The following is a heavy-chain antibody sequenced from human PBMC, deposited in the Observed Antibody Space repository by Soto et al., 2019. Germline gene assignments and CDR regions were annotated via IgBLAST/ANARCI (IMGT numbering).Heavy chain of an antibody. CDR3: ASPLNTEDYYYGMDV. Sequence: SVKVSFKASGGTFSSYAISWVRQAPGQGLEWMGGIIPIFGTANYAQKFQGRVTITADESTSTAYMELSSLRSEDTAVYYCASPLNTEDYYYGMDVWGQGTTVTVSS. V-gene: IGHV1-69*13. CDR2: IIPIFGTA. CDR1: GGTFSSYA. J-gene: IGHJ6*02. D-gene: IGHD4-17*01.